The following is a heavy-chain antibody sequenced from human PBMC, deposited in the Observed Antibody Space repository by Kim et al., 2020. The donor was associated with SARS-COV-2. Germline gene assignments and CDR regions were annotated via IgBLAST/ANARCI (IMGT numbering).Heavy chain of an antibody. J-gene: IGHJ4*02. CDR1: GFTFSNYD. Sequence: GGSLRLSCFASGFTFSNYDMVWVRQAPGKGLEWVSAISDSGGVTNYADSVKGRFTISRDNAKNTLHLQMNSLRGEDTAIYYCAKKLVAGFAPFDYWGQRTLVTVSS. CDR2: ISDSGGVT. D-gene: IGHD6-19*01. V-gene: IGHV3-23*01. CDR3: AKKLVAGFAPFDY.